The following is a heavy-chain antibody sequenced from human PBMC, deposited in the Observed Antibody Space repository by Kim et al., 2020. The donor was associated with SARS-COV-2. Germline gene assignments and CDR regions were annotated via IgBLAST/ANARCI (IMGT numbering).Heavy chain of an antibody. CDR2: IIPIFGTA. V-gene: IGHV1-69*13. D-gene: IGHD3-22*01. J-gene: IGHJ3*02. CDR1: GGTFSSYA. CDR3: ARHYYDSSGYLWGAFDI. Sequence: SVKVSCKASGGTFSSYAISWVRQAPGQGLEWMGGIIPIFGTANYAQKFQGRVTITADESTSTAYMELSSLRSEDTAVYYCARHYYDSSGYLWGAFDIWGRGRMVTVSS.